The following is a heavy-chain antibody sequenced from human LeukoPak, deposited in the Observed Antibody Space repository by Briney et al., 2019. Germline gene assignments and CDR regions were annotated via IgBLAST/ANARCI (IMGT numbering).Heavy chain of an antibody. CDR3: ARGAILRYFDWTTRGWFDP. CDR1: GGSISSYY. CDR2: IYYSGST. Sequence: ASETLSLTCTVSGGSISSYYWSWIRQPPGKGLEWIGYIYYSGSTNYNPSLKSRVTISVDTSKNQFSLKLSSVTAADTAVYYCARGAILRYFDWTTRGWFDPWGQGTLVTVSS. V-gene: IGHV4-59*12. J-gene: IGHJ5*02. D-gene: IGHD3-9*01.